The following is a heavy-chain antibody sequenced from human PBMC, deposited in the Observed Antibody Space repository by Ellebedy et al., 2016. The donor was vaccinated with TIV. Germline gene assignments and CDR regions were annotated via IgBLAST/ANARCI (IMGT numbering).Heavy chain of an antibody. Sequence: PGGSLRLSCEASGFGFSAYAMNWVRQAPGKGLEWVSTISSSGGRPHYADSVRGRFTISRDNSKNTLYLQVNSLRAEDTAVYYCAAERYCSGGNCYWVDDWGQGTLVTVSS. CDR3: AAERYCSGGNCYWVDD. CDR2: ISSSGGRP. V-gene: IGHV3-23*01. J-gene: IGHJ4*02. D-gene: IGHD2-15*01. CDR1: GFGFSAYA.